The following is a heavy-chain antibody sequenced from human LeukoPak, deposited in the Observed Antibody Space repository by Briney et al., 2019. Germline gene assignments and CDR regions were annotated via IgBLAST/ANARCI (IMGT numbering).Heavy chain of an antibody. CDR1: DASVSGYY. J-gene: IGHJ4*02. CDR3: TRDIGSGDYVFFDS. V-gene: IGHV4-4*07. CDR2: LYNNGST. Sequence: PAETLSLTCTVSDASVSGYYWSWIRLPAGKGLEWIGRLYNNGSTNCNPSLKSRVTTSVDTCKNQLSLRMKSVTAADTSVYYCTRDIGSGDYVFFDSWGQGTRVIVSS. D-gene: IGHD4-17*01.